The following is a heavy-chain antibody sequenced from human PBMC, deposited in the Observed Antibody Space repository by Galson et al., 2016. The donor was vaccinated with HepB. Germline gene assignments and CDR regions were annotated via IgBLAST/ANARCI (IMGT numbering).Heavy chain of an antibody. CDR1: GGSLSGYY. J-gene: IGHJ4*02. V-gene: IGHV4-34*01. CDR2: INHAGST. D-gene: IGHD2-2*01. CDR3: ARGAVPAARGYGGFDY. Sequence: ETLSLTCTVYGGSLSGYYWTWIRQPPGKGLEWIAEINHAGSTNYNPSLQSRGTISVDPSKNHFSLTVSSVTAADTAVYYCARGAVPAARGYGGFDYWGQGTLVIVSS.